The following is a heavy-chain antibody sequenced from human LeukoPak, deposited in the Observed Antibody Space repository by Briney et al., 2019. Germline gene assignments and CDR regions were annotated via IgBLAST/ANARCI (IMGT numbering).Heavy chain of an antibody. D-gene: IGHD3-22*01. J-gene: IGHJ4*02. CDR3: ARGGGTYYFDSSGYGDY. CDR1: GYTFTNYG. V-gene: IGHV1-18*01. CDR2: ISVYNGNT. Sequence: ASVTVSCKASGYTFTNYGISWVRQAPGQGLEWMGWISVYNGNTNYAQKLQGRVTMTTDTSTSTAYMELRSLRSDDTAVYYCARGGGTYYFDSSGYGDYWGQGSLVTVSS.